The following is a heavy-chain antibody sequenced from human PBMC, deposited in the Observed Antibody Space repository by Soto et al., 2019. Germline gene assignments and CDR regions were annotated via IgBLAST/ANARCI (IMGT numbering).Heavy chain of an antibody. D-gene: IGHD1-26*01. CDR1: GGTFSSYA. CDR2: IIPIFGTA. V-gene: IGHV1-69*01. J-gene: IGHJ6*02. CDR3: ARAKVVGATTPYYGMDV. Sequence: QVQLVQSGAEVKKPGSSVKVSCKASGGTFSSYAISWVRQAPGQGLEWMGGIIPIFGTANYAQKFQGRVTITADESTSTAYMERSSLRSEDTAVDYCARAKVVGATTPYYGMDVWGQGTTVTVSS.